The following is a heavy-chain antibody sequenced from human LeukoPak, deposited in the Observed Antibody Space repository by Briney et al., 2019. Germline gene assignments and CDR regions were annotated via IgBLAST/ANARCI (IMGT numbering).Heavy chain of an antibody. CDR2: IKQDGREK. V-gene: IGHV3-7*01. J-gene: IGHJ5*02. CDR1: GFTFSSYW. CDR3: ARDDCSSISCYHNWFDP. Sequence: GGSLRLSCAASGFTFSSYWMSWVRQAPGKGLEWVANIKQDGREKYHVDSVKGRFTISRDNAKNSLYLQMNSLRAEDTAVYHCARDDCSSISCYHNWFDPWGQGTLVTVSS. D-gene: IGHD2-2*01.